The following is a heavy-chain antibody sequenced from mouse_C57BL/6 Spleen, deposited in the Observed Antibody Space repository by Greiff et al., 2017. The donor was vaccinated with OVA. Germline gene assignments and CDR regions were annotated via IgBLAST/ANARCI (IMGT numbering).Heavy chain of an antibody. CDR3: ARSGYSNYVSMDY. Sequence: VQLQQPGAELVRPGSSVKLSCKASGYTFTSYWMDWVKQRPGQGLEWIGNIYPSDSETHYNQKFKDKATLTVDKSSSTAYMQRSSLTSEDSAVYYCARSGYSNYVSMDYWGQGTSVTVSS. J-gene: IGHJ4*01. CDR2: IYPSDSET. D-gene: IGHD2-5*01. CDR1: GYTFTSYW. V-gene: IGHV1-61*01.